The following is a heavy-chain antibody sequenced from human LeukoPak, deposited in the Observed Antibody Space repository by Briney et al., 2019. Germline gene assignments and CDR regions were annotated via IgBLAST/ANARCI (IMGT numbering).Heavy chain of an antibody. V-gene: IGHV5-51*01. Sequence: HGESLKISCKGSGYSFTRNWIGWVRQMPGKGLEWMGIINPSDSDTRYSPSFQGQVIISVDKSISTAYLQWSSLKASDTAMYYCARQSEGDYVWGSYRHFDYWGQGTLVTVSS. CDR1: GYSFTRNW. D-gene: IGHD3-16*02. J-gene: IGHJ4*02. CDR2: INPSDSDT. CDR3: ARQSEGDYVWGSYRHFDY.